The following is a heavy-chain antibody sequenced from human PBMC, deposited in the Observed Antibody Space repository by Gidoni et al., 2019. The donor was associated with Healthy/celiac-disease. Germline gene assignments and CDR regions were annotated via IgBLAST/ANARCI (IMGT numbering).Heavy chain of an antibody. J-gene: IGHJ1*01. D-gene: IGHD3-22*01. CDR1: GFTFDDYA. V-gene: IGHV3-43D*03. CDR3: AKEGSSGYFQH. CDR2: ISWDGGST. Sequence: EVQLVESGGVVVQPGWSLRLSCAASGFTFDDYAMHWVRQAPGKGLEWVSLISWDGGSTYYADSVKGRFTISRDNSKNSLYLQMNSLRAEDTALYYCAKEGSSGYFQHWGQGTLVTVSS.